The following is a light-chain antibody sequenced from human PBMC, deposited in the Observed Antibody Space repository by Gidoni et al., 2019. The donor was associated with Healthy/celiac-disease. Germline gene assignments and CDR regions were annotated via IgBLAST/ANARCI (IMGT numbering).Light chain of an antibody. Sequence: IVMTQSPATLSVSPGERATLSCRASQSVSSNLAWYQQKPGQAPRLLIYGASTRATGIPARCSGSGSGTEFTRTISSLQSEDFAVYYCQQYNNWPLTFGGGTKVEIK. CDR2: GAS. J-gene: IGKJ4*01. CDR1: QSVSSN. V-gene: IGKV3-15*01. CDR3: QQYNNWPLT.